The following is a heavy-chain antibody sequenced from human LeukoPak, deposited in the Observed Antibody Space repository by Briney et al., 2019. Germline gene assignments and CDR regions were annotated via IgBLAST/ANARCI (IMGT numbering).Heavy chain of an antibody. CDR2: ISGSGGST. V-gene: IGHV3-23*01. CDR1: GFTFSSYG. CDR3: AKGEEYFDY. J-gene: IGHJ4*02. Sequence: GGSLRLSCAASGFTFSSYGMSWVRQAPGRGLEGVSAISGSGGSTYYADSVKGRFTISRDNSKNTLYLQMNSLRAEDTAVYYCAKGEEYFDYWGQGTLVTVSS.